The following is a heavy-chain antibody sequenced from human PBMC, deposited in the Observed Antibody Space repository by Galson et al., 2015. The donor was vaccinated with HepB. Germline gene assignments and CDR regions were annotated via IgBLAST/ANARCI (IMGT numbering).Heavy chain of an antibody. CDR2: IWYDGSNK. V-gene: IGHV3-33*01. CDR3: ARRRGRGYCSGGSCLTFDI. D-gene: IGHD2-15*01. J-gene: IGHJ3*02. Sequence: SLRLSCAASGFTFSSYGMHWVRQAPGKGLEGVAVIWYDGSNKYYADSVKGRFTISRDNSKNTLYLQMNSLRAEDTAVYYCARRRGRGYCSGGSCLTFDIWGQGTMVTVSS. CDR1: GFTFSSYG.